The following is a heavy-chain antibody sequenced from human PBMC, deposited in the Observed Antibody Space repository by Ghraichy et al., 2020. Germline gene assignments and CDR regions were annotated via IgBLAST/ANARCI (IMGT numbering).Heavy chain of an antibody. J-gene: IGHJ4*02. CDR1: GGSISSYY. V-gene: IGHV4-4*07. CDR2: IYTSGST. Sequence: ESLNISCTVSGGSISSYYWSWIRQPAGKGLEWIGRIYTSGSTNYNPSLKSRVTMSVDTSKNQFSLKLSSVTAADTAVYYCARAIHSVSNFDYWGQGTLVTVSS. D-gene: IGHD2-15*01. CDR3: ARAIHSVSNFDY.